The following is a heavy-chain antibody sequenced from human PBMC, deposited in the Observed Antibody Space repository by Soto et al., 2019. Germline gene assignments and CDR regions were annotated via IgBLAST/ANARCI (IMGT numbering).Heavy chain of an antibody. D-gene: IGHD4-4*01. CDR1: VFTFSDYY. V-gene: IGHV3-11*06. Sequence: GSLRLSCAAAVFTFSDYYMIWIRQAPGKGLEWVSYISSSSSYTNYADSVKGRFTISRDNAKNSLYLQMNSLRAEDTAVYYCARNTVEMATVRYFDYWGQGTLVTVSS. CDR2: ISSSSSYT. J-gene: IGHJ4*02. CDR3: ARNTVEMATVRYFDY.